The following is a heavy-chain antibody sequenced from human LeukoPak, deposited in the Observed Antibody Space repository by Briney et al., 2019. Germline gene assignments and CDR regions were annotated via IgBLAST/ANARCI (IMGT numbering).Heavy chain of an antibody. CDR1: GGSFSGYY. J-gene: IGHJ6*02. V-gene: IGHV4-34*01. D-gene: IGHD3-3*01. Sequence: PSETLSLTCAVYGGSFSGYYWSWIRQPPGKGLEWIGEINHSGSTNYNPSLKSRVTISVDTSKNQFSLKLSSVTAADTAVYYCARPLGRFPDVWGQGTTVTVSS. CDR3: ARPLGRFPDV. CDR2: INHSGST.